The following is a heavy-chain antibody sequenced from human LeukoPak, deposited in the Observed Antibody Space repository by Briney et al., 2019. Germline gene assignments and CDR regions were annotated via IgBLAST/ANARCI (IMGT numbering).Heavy chain of an antibody. CDR1: GGSISSYY. J-gene: IGHJ6*02. Sequence: SETLSLTCTVSGGSISSYYWSWIRQPPGKGLEWIGYIYYSGSTNYNPSLKSRVTISVDTSKNQFSLKLSSVTAADTAVYYCAREGRFGEFDEYYYGMDVWGQGTTVTVSS. CDR2: IYYSGST. CDR3: AREGRFGEFDEYYYGMDV. V-gene: IGHV4-59*01. D-gene: IGHD3-10*01.